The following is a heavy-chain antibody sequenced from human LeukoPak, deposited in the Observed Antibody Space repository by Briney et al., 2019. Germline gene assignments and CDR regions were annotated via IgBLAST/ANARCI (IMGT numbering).Heavy chain of an antibody. Sequence: GGSLRLSCRVSGFTFISHAMSWVRQAPGKGLEWVSGISGSGATTYYADSVKGRFTISRDNSKNTLYLQMNSLRAEDTAVYYCAKERDTRFDYWGQGTLVTVSS. V-gene: IGHV3-23*01. CDR2: ISGSGATT. CDR3: AKERDTRFDY. CDR1: GFTFISHA. J-gene: IGHJ4*02. D-gene: IGHD5-18*01.